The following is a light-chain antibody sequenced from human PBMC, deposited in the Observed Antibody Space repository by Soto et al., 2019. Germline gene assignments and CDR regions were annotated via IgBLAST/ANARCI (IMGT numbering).Light chain of an antibody. J-gene: IGLJ1*01. Sequence: QSALTQPPSASGSPGQSVTISCTGTKNDIGVYDFVSWYQHHPGKAPRLIIYEVVQRPSGVPDRFSGSKSGNAASLTVSGPQAADEADYFCKSYAGSNTDVVGSGTKVTVL. CDR3: KSYAGSNTDV. CDR1: KNDIGVYDF. CDR2: EVV. V-gene: IGLV2-8*01.